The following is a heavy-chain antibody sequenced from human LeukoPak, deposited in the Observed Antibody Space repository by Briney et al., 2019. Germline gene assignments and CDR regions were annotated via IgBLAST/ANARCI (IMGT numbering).Heavy chain of an antibody. D-gene: IGHD2-15*01. CDR3: ARDPDCSGGRCYSWGNGMDV. CDR2: ISTYNGNT. Sequence: SVKVSCKASGYTFTSYGISWVRQAPGQGLEWMRWISTYNGNTNYAQKFQGRVTMTTDTSTSTAYMELRSLRSDDTAVYYCARDPDCSGGRCYSWGNGMDVWGQGTTVTVSS. V-gene: IGHV1-18*01. CDR1: GYTFTSYG. J-gene: IGHJ6*02.